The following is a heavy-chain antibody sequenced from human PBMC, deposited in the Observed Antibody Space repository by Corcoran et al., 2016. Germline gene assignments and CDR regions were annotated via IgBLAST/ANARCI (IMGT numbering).Heavy chain of an antibody. V-gene: IGHV5-51*01. CDR1: GYSFTSYW. D-gene: IGHD1-7*01. CDR3: ARLGMAGTTVIPSDDAFDI. J-gene: IGHJ3*02. CDR2: IYPGDSDT. Sequence: EVQLVQSGAEVKKPGESLKISCKGSGYSFTSYWIGWVRQMPGKGLEWMGIIYPGDSDTRYSPSFQGQVTISADKSISTAYLQWRSLKASDTAMYYCARLGMAGTTVIPSDDAFDIWGQGTMVTVSS.